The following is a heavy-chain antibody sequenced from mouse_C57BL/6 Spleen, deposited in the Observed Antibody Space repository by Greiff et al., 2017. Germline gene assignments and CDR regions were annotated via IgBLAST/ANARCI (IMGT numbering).Heavy chain of an antibody. D-gene: IGHD1-1*01. V-gene: IGHV1-59*01. CDR2: IDPSDSYT. J-gene: IGHJ2*01. CDR1: GYTFTSYW. Sequence: VQLQQPGAELVRPGTSVKLSCKASGYTFTSYWMHWVKQRPGQGLEWIGVIDPSDSYTNYNQKFKGKATLTVDTSSSTAYMQLSSLTSEDSAVDYCAREGISTVVANFDYWGQGTTLTVSS. CDR3: AREGISTVVANFDY.